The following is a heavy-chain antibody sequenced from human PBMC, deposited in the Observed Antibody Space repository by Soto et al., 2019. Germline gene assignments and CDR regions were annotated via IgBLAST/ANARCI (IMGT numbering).Heavy chain of an antibody. V-gene: IGHV3-23*01. D-gene: IGHD6-19*01. CDR2: ISGSGGST. CDR3: AKDLYSSGWYGGVYDY. Sequence: EVQLLESGGGLVQPGGSLRLSCAASGFTFSSYAMSWVRQAPGKGLEWVSAISGSGGSTYYADSVKGRFTISRDNSKNTLYLQMNSLRAEDTAVYYCAKDLYSSGWYGGVYDYWGQGTLVTVSS. CDR1: GFTFSSYA. J-gene: IGHJ4*02.